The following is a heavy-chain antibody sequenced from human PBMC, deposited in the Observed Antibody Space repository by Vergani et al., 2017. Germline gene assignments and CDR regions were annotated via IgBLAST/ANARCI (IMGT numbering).Heavy chain of an antibody. Sequence: EVQLVESGGGLVKPGGSLRLSCAASGFTFSSYSMNWVRQAPGKGLEWVSSISSVSSYIYYADSVKGRFTISRDNAKNSLYLQMNSLRAEDTAVYYCARQLTGYISGYQFDYWGQGTLVTVSS. CDR1: GFTFSSYS. CDR2: ISSVSSYI. CDR3: ARQLTGYISGYQFDY. J-gene: IGHJ4*02. V-gene: IGHV3-21*01. D-gene: IGHD6-19*01.